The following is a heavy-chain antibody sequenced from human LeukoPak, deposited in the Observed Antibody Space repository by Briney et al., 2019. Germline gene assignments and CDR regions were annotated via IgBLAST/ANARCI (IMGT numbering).Heavy chain of an antibody. Sequence: DSVEVSCKASGYTFTGYYMHWVRQAPGQGLEWMGRINPNSGGTNYAQKFQGRVTMTRDTSISTAYMELSRLRSDDTAAYYCARVPEKYSSGYCGYWGQGTLVTVSS. CDR1: GYTFTGYY. CDR2: INPNSGGT. J-gene: IGHJ4*02. CDR3: ARVPEKYSSGYCGY. D-gene: IGHD6-19*01. V-gene: IGHV1-2*06.